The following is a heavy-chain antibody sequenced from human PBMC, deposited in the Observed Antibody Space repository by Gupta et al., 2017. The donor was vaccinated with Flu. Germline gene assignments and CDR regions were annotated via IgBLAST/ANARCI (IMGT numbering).Heavy chain of an antibody. CDR2: IKSKADGGTT. D-gene: IGHD2-2*01. V-gene: IGHV3-15*01. Sequence: EVQLVESGGGLVKPGGSLRLSCAASGFTFGNFWMNWVRQAPGKGLEWVGRIKSKADGGTTDYAAFVKGRFTISRDDSKNTLSLQMNSLKPEDTAVFYCTTDVDTKPYWGQGTLVTVSS. CDR3: TTDVDTKPY. J-gene: IGHJ4*02. CDR1: GFTFGNFW.